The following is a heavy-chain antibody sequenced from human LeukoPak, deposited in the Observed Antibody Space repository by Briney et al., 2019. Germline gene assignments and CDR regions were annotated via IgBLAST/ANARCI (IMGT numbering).Heavy chain of an antibody. D-gene: IGHD3-10*01. CDR3: ATGQPLVRGDGYYFDY. Sequence: ASVKVSCKASGYTFTSYAMNWVRQAPGQGLEWMGWINTNTGNPTYAQGFTGRFVFSLDTSVSTAYLQISSLKAEDTAVYYCATGQPLVRGDGYYFDYWGQGTLVTVSS. CDR1: GYTFTSYA. CDR2: INTNTGNP. J-gene: IGHJ4*02. V-gene: IGHV7-4-1*02.